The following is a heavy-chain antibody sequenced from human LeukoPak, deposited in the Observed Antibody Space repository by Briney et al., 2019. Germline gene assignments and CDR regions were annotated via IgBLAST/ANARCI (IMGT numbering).Heavy chain of an antibody. D-gene: IGHD5-18*01. CDR3: AKDTNRRGYSYGYDY. J-gene: IGHJ4*02. CDR1: GFTFSSYG. V-gene: IGHV3-23*01. Sequence: GGTLRLSCAASGFTFSSYGMSWVRQAPGKGLEWVSAISGSGGSTYYADSVKGRFTISRDNSKNTLCLQMNSLRAEDTAVYYCAKDTNRRGYSYGYDYWGQGTLVTVSS. CDR2: ISGSGGST.